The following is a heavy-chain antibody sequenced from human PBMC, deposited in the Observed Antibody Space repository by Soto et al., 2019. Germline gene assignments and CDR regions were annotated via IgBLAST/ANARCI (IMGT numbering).Heavy chain of an antibody. D-gene: IGHD2-21*02. CDR2: IIPIFGTA. J-gene: IGHJ5*02. CDR1: GGTFSSYT. CDR3: ARVGGDSLRGYNWFDP. Sequence: SVKVSCKASGGTFSSYTISWVRQAPGQGLEWMGGIIPIFGTANYAQKFQGRVTITADESTSTAYMELSSLRSEDTAVYYCARVGGDSLRGYNWFDPWGQGTLVTVSS. V-gene: IGHV1-69*13.